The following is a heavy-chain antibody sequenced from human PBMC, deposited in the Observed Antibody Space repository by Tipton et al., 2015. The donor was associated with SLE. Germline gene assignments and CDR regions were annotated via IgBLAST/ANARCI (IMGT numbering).Heavy chain of an antibody. J-gene: IGHJ6*02. V-gene: IGHV4-34*01. CDR2: INHSGST. CDR3: AMNAYYYGMDV. CDR1: GGSFSGYY. Sequence: TLSLTCAVYGGSFSGYYWSWIRQPPGEGLEWIGEINHSGSTNYNPSLKSRVTMSVDTSKNQFSLKLSSVTAADTAVYYCAMNAYYYGMDVWGQGTTVTVSS. D-gene: IGHD2-8*01.